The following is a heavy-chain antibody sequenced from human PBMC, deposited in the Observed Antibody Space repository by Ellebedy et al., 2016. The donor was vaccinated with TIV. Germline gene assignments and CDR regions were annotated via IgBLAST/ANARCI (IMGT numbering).Heavy chain of an antibody. Sequence: GESLKISXAASGFTVSSNYMSWVRQAPGKGLEWVSVIYSGGSTYYADSVKGRFTISRDNSKNTLYLQMNSLRAEDTAVYYCARTNMVRGVPFDPWGQGTLVTVSS. CDR2: IYSGGST. D-gene: IGHD3-10*01. CDR1: GFTVSSNY. V-gene: IGHV3-53*01. CDR3: ARTNMVRGVPFDP. J-gene: IGHJ5*02.